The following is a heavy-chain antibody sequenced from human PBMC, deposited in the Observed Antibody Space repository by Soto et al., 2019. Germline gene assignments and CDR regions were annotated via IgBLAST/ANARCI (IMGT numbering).Heavy chain of an antibody. CDR2: INPNSGGT. J-gene: IGHJ3*02. CDR1: GYTFTGYY. V-gene: IGHV1-2*02. CDR3: AWAEDDYSAFDI. Sequence: GASVNVSCKASGYTFTGYYMHWVRQAPGQGLEWMGWINPNSGGTNYAQKFQGRVTMTRDTSISTAYMELSRLRSDDTAVYYCAWAEDDYSAFDIWGQGTMVTVSS. D-gene: IGHD4-4*01.